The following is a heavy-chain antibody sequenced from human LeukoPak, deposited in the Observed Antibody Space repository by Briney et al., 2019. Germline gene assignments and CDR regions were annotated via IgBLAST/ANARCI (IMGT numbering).Heavy chain of an antibody. CDR1: GFTFSSYS. V-gene: IGHV3-21*01. J-gene: IGHJ4*02. Sequence: GGSLRLSCAASGFTFSSYSMNWVRQAPGKGLEWVSSISSSSSYIYYADSVKGRFTISRDNAKNSLYLQMNSLRAEDTAVYYCARSHPFGEFHYFDYWGQGTLVTVSS. CDR2: ISSSSSYI. CDR3: ARSHPFGEFHYFDY. D-gene: IGHD3-10*01.